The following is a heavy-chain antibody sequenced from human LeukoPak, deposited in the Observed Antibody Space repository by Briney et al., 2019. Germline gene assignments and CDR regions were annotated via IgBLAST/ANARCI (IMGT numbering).Heavy chain of an antibody. V-gene: IGHV4-59*01. CDR3: AGTIGYYYYGMDV. D-gene: IGHD2/OR15-2a*01. CDR1: GGSISSYY. J-gene: IGHJ6*02. Sequence: SETLSLTCTVSGGSISSYYWSWIRQPPGKGLEWIGYIYYSGSTNYNPSLKSRVTISVDTSKNQFSLKLSSVTAADTAVYYCAGTIGYYYYGMDVWGQGTTVTVSS. CDR2: IYYSGST.